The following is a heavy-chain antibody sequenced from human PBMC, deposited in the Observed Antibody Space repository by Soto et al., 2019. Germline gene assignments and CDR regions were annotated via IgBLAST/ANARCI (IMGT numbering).Heavy chain of an antibody. D-gene: IGHD5-18*01. CDR3: AKAVGSYGNFDY. Sequence: EVQLVESGGGLVQPGRSLRLSCAASGFTFDDYAMHWVRQAPGKGLEWVSGISWNSSSIGYADSVKGRFTISRDNAKNSLYLQMNSLRAEDTALYYCAKAVGSYGNFDYWGQGTLVTVSS. CDR1: GFTFDDYA. V-gene: IGHV3-9*01. CDR2: ISWNSSSI. J-gene: IGHJ4*02.